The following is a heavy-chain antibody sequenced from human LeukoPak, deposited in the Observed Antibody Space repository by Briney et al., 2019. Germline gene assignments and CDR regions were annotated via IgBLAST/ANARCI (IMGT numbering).Heavy chain of an antibody. CDR2: IWYDGSNK. V-gene: IGHV3-33*01. CDR1: GFTFSSYG. CDR3: ARVGMTTVTEFDY. Sequence: GGSLRLSCAASGFTFSSYGMHWVRQAPGKGLEWVAVIWYDGSNKYYADSVKSRFTISRDNSKNTLYLQMNSLRAEDTAVYYCARVGMTTVTEFDYWGQGTLVTVSS. J-gene: IGHJ4*02. D-gene: IGHD4-17*01.